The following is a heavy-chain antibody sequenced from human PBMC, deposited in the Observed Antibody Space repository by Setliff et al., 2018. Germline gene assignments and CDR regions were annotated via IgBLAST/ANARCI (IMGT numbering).Heavy chain of an antibody. Sequence: GASVKVSCKASGYTFTSYDINWVRQATGQGLEWMGWMNPNSGNTGYAQKFQGRVTTTRNTSISTAYMELSSLRSEDTAVYYCARAELLWFGGFDPWGQGTLVTVSS. CDR1: GYTFTSYD. CDR2: MNPNSGNT. CDR3: ARAELLWFGGFDP. J-gene: IGHJ5*02. D-gene: IGHD3-10*01. V-gene: IGHV1-8*02.